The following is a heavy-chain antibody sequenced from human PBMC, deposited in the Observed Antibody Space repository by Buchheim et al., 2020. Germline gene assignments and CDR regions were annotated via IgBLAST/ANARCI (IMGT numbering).Heavy chain of an antibody. CDR2: ISGSGGNT. J-gene: IGHJ4*02. V-gene: IGHV3-23*01. CDR3: ANSFLEWSRLRFDY. D-gene: IGHD3-3*01. CDR1: GFTFNNYA. Sequence: EVQLLESGGGLVQPGGSLRLSCAASGFTFNNYAMNWVRQAPGKGLEWVSVISGSGGNTYYADSVKGRFTISRDNSKNTLYLQMNHLRAEDTAVYYCANSFLEWSRLRFDYWGQGTL.